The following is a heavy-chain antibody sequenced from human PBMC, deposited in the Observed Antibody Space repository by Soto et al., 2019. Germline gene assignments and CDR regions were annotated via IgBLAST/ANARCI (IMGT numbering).Heavy chain of an antibody. CDR2: IKSKTDGGTT. D-gene: IGHD6-19*01. CDR3: TTSIAVAGAYYYYGMDV. CDR1: GFTFSNAW. J-gene: IGHJ6*02. Sequence: GGSLRLSCAASGFTFSNAWMSWVRQAPGKGLEWVGRIKSKTDGGTTDYAAPVKGRFTISRDDSKNTLYLQMNSLKTEDTAVYYCTTSIAVAGAYYYYGMDVWGQGTTVTVSS. V-gene: IGHV3-15*01.